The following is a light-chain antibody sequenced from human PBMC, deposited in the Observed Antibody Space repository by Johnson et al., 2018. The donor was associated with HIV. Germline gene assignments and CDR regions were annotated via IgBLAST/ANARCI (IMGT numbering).Light chain of an antibody. CDR1: SSNIGNNY. Sequence: QSVLTQPPSVSAAPGQKVTISCSVSSSNIGNNYVSWYQQLPGTAPKLLIYENNKRPSGIPDRFSGSKSGTSATLGITGLQTGDEADYYCGTWDSSLIAVFGTGTKVTVL. V-gene: IGLV1-51*02. CDR2: ENN. CDR3: GTWDSSLIAV. J-gene: IGLJ1*01.